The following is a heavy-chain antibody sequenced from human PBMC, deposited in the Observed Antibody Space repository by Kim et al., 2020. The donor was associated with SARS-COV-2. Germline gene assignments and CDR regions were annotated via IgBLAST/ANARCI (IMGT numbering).Heavy chain of an antibody. J-gene: IGHJ4*01. CDR1: GGSISSYY. CDR3: ARVNFGVVIKTYYFDY. Sequence: SETLSLTCTVSGGSISSYYWSWIRQPPGKGLEWIGYIYYSGSTNYNPSLKSRVTISVDTSKNQFSLKLSSVTAADTAVYYCARVNFGVVIKTYYFDYWG. D-gene: IGHD3-3*01. V-gene: IGHV4-59*01. CDR2: IYYSGST.